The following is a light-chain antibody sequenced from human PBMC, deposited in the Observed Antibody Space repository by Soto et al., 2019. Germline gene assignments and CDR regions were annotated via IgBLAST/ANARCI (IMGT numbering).Light chain of an antibody. J-gene: IGKJ1*01. CDR2: LGS. V-gene: IGKV2-28*01. Sequence: DIVMTQSPLSLPVTPGEPASISCRSSQSLLHSXGYNYLDWYLQKPGQSPQLLIYLGSNRASGVPDRFSGSGSGTDFTLKISRVEAEDVGVYYCMQPLQSWTFGQGTKVEIK. CDR3: MQPLQSWT. CDR1: QSLLHSXGYNY.